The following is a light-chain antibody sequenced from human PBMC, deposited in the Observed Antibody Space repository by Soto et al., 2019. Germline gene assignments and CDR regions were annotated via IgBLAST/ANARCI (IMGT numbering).Light chain of an antibody. CDR2: EVS. CDR1: SSDVGAYYS. V-gene: IGLV2-14*01. Sequence: QSALTQPASVSGSPGQSITISCTGTSSDVGAYYSVSWYQHHPGKAPKLMIYEVSNRPSGVSNRFSGSKSGNTASLTISGLQADDEADYYCSSYTSSSTYVFGTGTKLTVL. J-gene: IGLJ1*01. CDR3: SSYTSSSTYV.